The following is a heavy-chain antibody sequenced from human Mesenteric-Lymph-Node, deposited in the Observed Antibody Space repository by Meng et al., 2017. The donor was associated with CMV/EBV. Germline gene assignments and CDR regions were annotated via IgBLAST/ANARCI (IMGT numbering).Heavy chain of an antibody. CDR3: ASGYCSSTSWYNRYYYYGMDV. V-gene: IGHV3-53*01. CDR1: GFTVSSNY. D-gene: IGHD2-2*02. J-gene: IGHJ6*02. CDR2: IYSGGST. Sequence: GESLKISCAASGFTVSSNYMSWVRQAPGKGLEWVSVIYSGGSTYYADSVKGRFTISRDNSKNTLYLQMNSLRAEDTAVYYCASGYCSSTSWYNRYYYYGMDVWGQGTTVTVSS.